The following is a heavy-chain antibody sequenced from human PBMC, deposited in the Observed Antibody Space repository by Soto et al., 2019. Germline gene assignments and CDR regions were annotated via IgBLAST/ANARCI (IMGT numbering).Heavy chain of an antibody. Sequence: SETLSLTCAVDGGSFSGYYWSWIRQPPGKGLEWIGEINHSGSTNYNPSLKSRVTISVDTSKNQFSLKLSSVTAADTAVYYCARGRGYCSGGSCYGKYDYWGQGTLVTVSS. D-gene: IGHD2-15*01. CDR3: ARGRGYCSGGSCYGKYDY. V-gene: IGHV4-34*01. J-gene: IGHJ4*02. CDR1: GGSFSGYY. CDR2: INHSGST.